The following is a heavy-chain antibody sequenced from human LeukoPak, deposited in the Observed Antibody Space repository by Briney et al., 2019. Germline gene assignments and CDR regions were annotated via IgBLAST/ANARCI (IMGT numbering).Heavy chain of an antibody. CDR1: GFTFSIAW. V-gene: IGHV3-15*01. J-gene: IGHJ4*02. CDR2: IKSKTDGGTT. D-gene: IGHD6-19*01. Sequence: GGSLRLSCAASGFTFSIAWMTWVRQAPGKGLEWVGRIKSKTDGGTTDNAAPVKGRFTISRDDSKNMLYLQMNSLKTEDTGVYYCALAGDSFDTWGQGTLVTVSS. CDR3: ALAGDSFDT.